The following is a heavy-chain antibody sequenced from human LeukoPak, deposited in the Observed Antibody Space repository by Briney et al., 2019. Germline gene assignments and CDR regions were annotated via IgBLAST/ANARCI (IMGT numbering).Heavy chain of an antibody. D-gene: IGHD3-10*01. V-gene: IGHV1-69*13. Sequence: SVKVSYKASGGTFSSYAISWVRQAPGQGLEWMGGIIPIFGTANYAQKFQGRVTITADESTSTAYMELSSLRSEDTAVYYCARPITMVRGRSGMDVWGQGTTVTVSS. CDR3: ARPITMVRGRSGMDV. CDR2: IIPIFGTA. J-gene: IGHJ6*02. CDR1: GGTFSSYA.